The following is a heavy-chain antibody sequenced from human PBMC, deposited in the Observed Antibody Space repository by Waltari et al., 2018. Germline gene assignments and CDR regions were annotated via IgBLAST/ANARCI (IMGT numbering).Heavy chain of an antibody. J-gene: IGHJ6*02. Sequence: QVQLQESGPGLVKPSETLSLTCAVSGYSISSGYGWGWIRQPPGKGLEWIGQIYAGSGNTYYNPSLKSRVTVSKDTSKNQFSLKLSSVTAADTAVYYCARDRRIPGTSDYGLDSWGQGSSSPSP. CDR3: ARDRRIPGTSDYGLDS. V-gene: IGHV4-28*03. CDR1: GYSISSGYG. D-gene: IGHD1-20*01. CDR2: IYAGSGNT.